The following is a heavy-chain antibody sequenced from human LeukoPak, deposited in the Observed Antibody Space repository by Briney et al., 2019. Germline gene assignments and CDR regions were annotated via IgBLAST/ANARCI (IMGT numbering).Heavy chain of an antibody. D-gene: IGHD3-22*01. J-gene: IGHJ3*02. V-gene: IGHV7-4-1*02. CDR1: GYTFTSYA. CDR3: ARVRDSSGYDAFDI. CDR2: INTNTGNP. Sequence: ASVKVSCKASGYTFTSYAMNWVRQAPGQGLEWMGWINTNTGNPTYAQGFTGRFVFSLDTSVSTAYLQISSLKAEDTAVYYCARVRDSSGYDAFDIWGQGTMVTASS.